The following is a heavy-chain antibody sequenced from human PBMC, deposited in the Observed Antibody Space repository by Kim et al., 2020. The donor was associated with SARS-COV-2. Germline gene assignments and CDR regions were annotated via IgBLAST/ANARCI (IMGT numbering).Heavy chain of an antibody. CDR2: ISAYNGNT. V-gene: IGHV1-18*01. Sequence: ASVKVSCKASGYTFTSYGISWVRQAPGQGLEWMGWISAYNGNTNYAQKLQGRVTMTTDTSTSTAYMELRSLRSDDTAVYYCARASTKFPEWSYYIGSGSYYNPQGWYGMDVWGQGTTVTVSS. D-gene: IGHD3-10*01. J-gene: IGHJ6*02. CDR3: ARASTKFPEWSYYIGSGSYYNPQGWYGMDV. CDR1: GYTFTSYG.